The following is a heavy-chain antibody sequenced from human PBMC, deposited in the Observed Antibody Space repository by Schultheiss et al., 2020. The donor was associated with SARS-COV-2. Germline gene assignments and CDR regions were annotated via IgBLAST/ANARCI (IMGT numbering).Heavy chain of an antibody. J-gene: IGHJ6*02. CDR3: AGPSRYIAVAAPYYYYGMDV. CDR1: GFTFSSYA. D-gene: IGHD6-19*01. V-gene: IGHV3-23*01. Sequence: GGSLRLSCAASGFTFSSYAMSWVRQAPGKGLEWVSAISGSGGSTYYADSVKGRLTISRDNAKNSLYLQMNSLRDEDTAVYYCAGPSRYIAVAAPYYYYGMDVWGQGTTVTVSS. CDR2: ISGSGGST.